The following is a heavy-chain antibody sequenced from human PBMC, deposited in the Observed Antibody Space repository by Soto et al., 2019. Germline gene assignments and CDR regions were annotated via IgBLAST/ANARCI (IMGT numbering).Heavy chain of an antibody. D-gene: IGHD2-2*01. CDR3: ARVPPYNIVVVPAATQNWFDP. V-gene: IGHV4-34*01. CDR2: INHSGST. CDR1: GGSFSGYY. J-gene: IGHJ5*02. Sequence: QVQLQQWGAGLLKPSETLSLTCAVYGGSFSGYYWSWIRQPPGKGLEWIGEINHSGSTNYNPSLKXXVTISVDTSKXXFXLXXSSVTAADTAVYYCARVPPYNIVVVPAATQNWFDPWGQGTLVTVSS.